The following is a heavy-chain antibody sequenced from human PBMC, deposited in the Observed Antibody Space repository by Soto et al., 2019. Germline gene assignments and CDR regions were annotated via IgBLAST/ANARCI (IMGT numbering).Heavy chain of an antibody. Sequence: ASVKVSCKASGYTFTSYYMHWVRQAPGQGLEWTGIINPSGGSTSYAQKFQGRVTMTRDTSTSTVYMELSSLRAEDTAVYYCANRITMVRGVIVDYWGQGTLVTVSS. V-gene: IGHV1-46*01. D-gene: IGHD3-10*01. CDR1: GYTFTSYY. J-gene: IGHJ4*02. CDR2: INPSGGST. CDR3: ANRITMVRGVIVDY.